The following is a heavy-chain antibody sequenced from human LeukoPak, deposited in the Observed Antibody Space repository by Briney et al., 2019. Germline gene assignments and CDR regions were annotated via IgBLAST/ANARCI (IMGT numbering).Heavy chain of an antibody. V-gene: IGHV1-18*01. CDR1: GYTFTSYG. D-gene: IGHD3-22*01. Sequence: ASVKVSCKVSGYTFTSYGISWVRQAPGQGLEWMGWISAYNGNTNYAQKLQGRVTMTTDTSTSTAYMELRSLRSDDTAVYYCARVPVDLVVVIADTYYFDYWGQGTLVTVSS. CDR2: ISAYNGNT. J-gene: IGHJ4*02. CDR3: ARVPVDLVVVIADTYYFDY.